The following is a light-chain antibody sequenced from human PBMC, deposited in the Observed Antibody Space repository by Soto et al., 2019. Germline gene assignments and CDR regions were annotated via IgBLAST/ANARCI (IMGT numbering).Light chain of an antibody. CDR2: DES. J-gene: IGKJ2*01. CDR3: QQYSNWPPLYT. V-gene: IGKV3-15*01. CDR1: QSVSSY. Sequence: EIVMTQSPATLSVSPGERATLSCRASQSVSSYLAWYQQKPGLPPRLLIYDESTRATGIPHRFSGSGSGTDFTLTISSLQSADFAVYYCQQYSNWPPLYTFGRGTKLEIK.